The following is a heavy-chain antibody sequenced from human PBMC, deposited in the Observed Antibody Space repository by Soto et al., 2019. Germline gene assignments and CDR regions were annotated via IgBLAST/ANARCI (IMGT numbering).Heavy chain of an antibody. CDR2: ISYDGSHK. CDR1: GFTFSAYG. V-gene: IGHV3-30*18. Sequence: QVQLVESAGDVVQPGTSLRLSCAASGFTFSAYGMHWVRQAPGKGLEWVAVISYDGSHKTYTDSVQGRFTISRDKSKNTLHLQMNSLRPEDTALYYCVKEGRGYGGFDPNSYFENWGQGTLVTVSS. D-gene: IGHD5-12*01. CDR3: VKEGRGYGGFDPNSYFEN. J-gene: IGHJ4*02.